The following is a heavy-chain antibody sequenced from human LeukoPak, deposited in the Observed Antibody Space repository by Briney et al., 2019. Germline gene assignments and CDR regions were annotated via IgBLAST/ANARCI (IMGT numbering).Heavy chain of an antibody. Sequence: GGSLRLSCIGAGFNFSYYAIHWVRQAPGKGLEWVAVVSYDGNDGYYADSVKGRFSISRDNSQNTVTLQMNNLRVDDTAIYYCAKRAWNDGSYYFDYWGQGTRVTVSS. CDR1: GFNFSYYA. V-gene: IGHV3-30*18. J-gene: IGHJ4*02. D-gene: IGHD1-1*01. CDR2: VSYDGNDG. CDR3: AKRAWNDGSYYFDY.